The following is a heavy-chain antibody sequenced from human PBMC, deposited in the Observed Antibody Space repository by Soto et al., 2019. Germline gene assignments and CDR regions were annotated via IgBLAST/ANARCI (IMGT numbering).Heavy chain of an antibody. CDR1: GFTLSNYA. J-gene: IGHJ4*02. CDR3: GREQNSGFYRTADY. V-gene: IGHV3-30*14. Sequence: QVQLVESGGGVVQPGRSLRLSCTASGFTLSNYAMHWVRQAPVKGLEWVAVISSDGSRQFYADSMEGRFTISRDASKNTLYLQMNSLRLEDTAVYFCGREQNSGFYRTADYWGQGTLVNVSS. CDR2: ISSDGSRQ. D-gene: IGHD3-22*01.